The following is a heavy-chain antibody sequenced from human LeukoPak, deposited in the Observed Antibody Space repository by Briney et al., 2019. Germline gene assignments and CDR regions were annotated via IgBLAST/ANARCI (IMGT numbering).Heavy chain of an antibody. D-gene: IGHD3-22*01. J-gene: IGHJ6*03. CDR3: ARLYDSKALDYYYYMDV. Sequence: ASVKVSCKASGYTFTSYDINWVRQATGQGLEWMGWMNPNSGNTGYAQKFQGRVTMTRNTSISTAYMELSSLRSEDTAVYSCARLYDSKALDYYYYMDVWGKGTTVTVSS. CDR1: GYTFTSYD. V-gene: IGHV1-8*01. CDR2: MNPNSGNT.